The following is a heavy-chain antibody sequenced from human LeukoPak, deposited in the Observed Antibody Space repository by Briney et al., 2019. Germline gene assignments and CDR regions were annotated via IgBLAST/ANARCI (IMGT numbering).Heavy chain of an antibody. CDR1: RYTFTNYA. V-gene: IGHV7-4-1*02. D-gene: IGHD3-16*02. CDR3: ARAYQPLGGLSFPDS. J-gene: IGHJ5*01. CDR2: INPNTGNP. Sequence: ASVKVSCKASRYTFTNYAMNWVRQAPGQGLEWMGWINPNTGNPTYAQGFTGRFVFSLDTSVTTAYLQISSLKAEDTAVYYCARAYQPLGGLSFPDSWGQGTLVTVSS.